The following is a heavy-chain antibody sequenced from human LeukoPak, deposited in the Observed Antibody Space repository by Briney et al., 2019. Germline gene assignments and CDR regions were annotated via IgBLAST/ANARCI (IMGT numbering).Heavy chain of an antibody. J-gene: IGHJ5*02. Sequence: ASVKVPCKASGYTFTGYYMHWVRQAPGQGLEWMGWINPNSGGTNYAQKFQGRVTMTRDTSISTAYMELSRLRSDDTAVYYCARETGVVAVAGTILNWFDPWGQGTLVTVSS. V-gene: IGHV1-2*02. CDR2: INPNSGGT. CDR3: ARETGVVAVAGTILNWFDP. D-gene: IGHD6-19*01. CDR1: GYTFTGYY.